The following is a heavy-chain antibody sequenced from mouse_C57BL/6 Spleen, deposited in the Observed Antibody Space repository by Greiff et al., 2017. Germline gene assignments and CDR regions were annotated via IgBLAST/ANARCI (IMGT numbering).Heavy chain of an antibody. CDR3: ASFYDGYAWFAY. V-gene: IGHV2-2*01. J-gene: IGHJ3*01. CDR1: GFSLTSYG. Sequence: VQLQESGPGLVQPSQSLSITCTVSGFSLTSYGVHWVRQSPGKGLEWLGVIWSGGSTDYNAAFISRLSISKDNSKSQVFFKMNSLQADDTAIYYCASFYDGYAWFAYWGQGTLVTVSA. CDR2: IWSGGST. D-gene: IGHD2-3*01.